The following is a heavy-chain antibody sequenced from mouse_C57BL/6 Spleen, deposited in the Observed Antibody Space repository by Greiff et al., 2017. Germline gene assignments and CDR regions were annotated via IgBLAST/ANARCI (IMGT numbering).Heavy chain of an antibody. CDR1: GYTFTDYN. D-gene: IGHD1-1*01. V-gene: IGHV1-22*01. J-gene: IGHJ2*01. CDR3: ARGGGIYGSVY. CDR2: INPNNGGT. Sequence: EVQLQQSGPELVKPGASVKMSCKASGYTFTDYNMHWVKQSHGKSLEWIGYINPNNGGTSYNQKFKGKATLTANKSSSTAYMGLRSLTSEDSAVYYCARGGGIYGSVYWGQGTTLTVSS.